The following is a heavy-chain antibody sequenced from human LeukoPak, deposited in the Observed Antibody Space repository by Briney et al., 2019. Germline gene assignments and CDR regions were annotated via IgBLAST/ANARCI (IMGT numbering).Heavy chain of an antibody. Sequence: PGGSPRLSCAASGFTFSLYAMSWVRQAPGKGLEWVSTISWTGGRTYYADSVKGRFTISRDNSKDTLSLQMNSLRAEDTAVYYCAKDPSVDSGRFDYWGQGTLVTVSS. CDR3: AKDPSVDSGRFDY. V-gene: IGHV3-23*01. CDR2: ISWTGGRT. CDR1: GFTFSLYA. J-gene: IGHJ4*02.